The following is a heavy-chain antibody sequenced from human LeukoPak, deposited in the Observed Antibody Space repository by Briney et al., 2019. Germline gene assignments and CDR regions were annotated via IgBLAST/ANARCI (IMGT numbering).Heavy chain of an antibody. V-gene: IGHV3-30*18. D-gene: IGHD3-3*01. J-gene: IGHJ6*02. Sequence: PGRSLRLSCAASGFTFSSYGMHWVRQAPGKGLEWVAVMSYDGSNKYYADSVKGRFTISRDNAKNTLYLQMNSLRADDTAVYYCAKDKDFWSGCYRGVPYCYGMDVWGQGTTVTVSS. CDR1: GFTFSSYG. CDR2: MSYDGSNK. CDR3: AKDKDFWSGCYRGVPYCYGMDV.